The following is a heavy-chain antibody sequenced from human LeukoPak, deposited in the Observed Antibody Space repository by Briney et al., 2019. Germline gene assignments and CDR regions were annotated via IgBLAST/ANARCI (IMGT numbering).Heavy chain of an antibody. CDR3: AREVAAGTDY. V-gene: IGHV1-2*02. J-gene: IGHJ4*02. Sequence: GGSLRLSCAASGFTFSSYGMHWVRQAPGQGLEWMGWINPNSGGTNYAQKFQGRVTMTRDTSISTAYMELSRLRSDDTAVYYCAREVAAGTDYWGQGTLVTVSS. CDR2: INPNSGGT. D-gene: IGHD6-13*01. CDR1: GFTFSSYG.